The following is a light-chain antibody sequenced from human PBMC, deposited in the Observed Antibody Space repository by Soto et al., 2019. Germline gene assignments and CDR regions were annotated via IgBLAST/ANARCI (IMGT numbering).Light chain of an antibody. CDR1: SSDVGGYKY. CDR2: DVS. CDR3: CSYAGSYTVL. V-gene: IGLV2-11*01. Sequence: QSALTQPRSVSGSPGQSVTISWTGTSSDVGGYKYVSWYQQHPGKVPNLIIYDVSERPSGVPDRFSGSKSGNTASLSISGLQAEDEADYYCCSYAGSYTVLFGGGTKLTAL. J-gene: IGLJ2*01.